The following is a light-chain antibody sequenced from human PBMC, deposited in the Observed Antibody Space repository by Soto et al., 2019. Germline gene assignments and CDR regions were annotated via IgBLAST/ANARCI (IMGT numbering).Light chain of an antibody. CDR2: EAS. CDR3: QQYNTAWT. CDR1: QSIGTY. J-gene: IGKJ1*01. V-gene: IGKV1-5*01. Sequence: DIQMTQSPSSLSASVVDRFTMSFRASQSIGTYLSWYQQKPGKAPNLLIYEASNLESGVPSRFSGSGSGTEFSLTISSLQPDDFATYYCQQYNTAWTFGQGTKVDIK.